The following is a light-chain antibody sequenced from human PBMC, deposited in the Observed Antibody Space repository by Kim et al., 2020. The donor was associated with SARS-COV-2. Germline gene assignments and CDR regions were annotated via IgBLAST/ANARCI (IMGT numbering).Light chain of an antibody. V-gene: IGKV3-11*01. Sequence: LSPGERAALSCRASQSLGGYLAWYQQKPGQPPRLLIFDATRATGIPARFSSSGSGTDFTLTISSLEPEDSAFYYCQQRSNWPPTFGGGTKVDIK. CDR2: DA. J-gene: IGKJ4*01. CDR3: QQRSNWPPT. CDR1: QSLGGY.